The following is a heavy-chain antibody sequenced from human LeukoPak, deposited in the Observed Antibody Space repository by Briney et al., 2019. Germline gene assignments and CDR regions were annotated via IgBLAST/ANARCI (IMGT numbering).Heavy chain of an antibody. CDR2: IKTKTDGGTT. CDR3: STTHYNFGDLDH. V-gene: IGHV3-15*01. CDR1: GFIFSSDW. J-gene: IGHJ4*02. D-gene: IGHD3-3*01. Sequence: GGSLRLSCAASGFIFSSDWMSWVRQAPGKGLEWVGHIKTKTDGGTTDYAAPVKGRFTISRDDPKNTVYLQMNSLKTEDTAVYYCSTTHYNFGDLDHWGQGTLLTVSS.